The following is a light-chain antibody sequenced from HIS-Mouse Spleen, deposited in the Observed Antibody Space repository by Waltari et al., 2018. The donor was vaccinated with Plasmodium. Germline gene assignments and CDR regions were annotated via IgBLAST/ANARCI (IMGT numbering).Light chain of an antibody. V-gene: IGLV3-10*01. CDR3: YSTDSSGNHRV. J-gene: IGLJ3*02. CDR2: EDS. CDR1: ALPKKY. Sequence: SYELTQPPSESVSPGQTARITCSGDALPKKYAYWYQQKSGQAPVRVIYEDSKRPSGIPERVSGSSSGTMATLTISGAQVEDEADYYCYSTDSSGNHRVFGGGTKLTVL.